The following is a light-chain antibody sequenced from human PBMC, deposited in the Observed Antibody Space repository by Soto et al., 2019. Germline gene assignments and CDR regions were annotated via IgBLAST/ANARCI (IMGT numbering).Light chain of an antibody. J-gene: IGKJ5*01. CDR2: AAS. V-gene: IGKV1-39*01. CDR1: QSISNY. CDR3: QQTYSPRVT. Sequence: DIQMTQSPSSLSASVGDRVTITCRTSQSISNYLNWYQQKPGKAPKLLISAASSLQRGVPSRFSGSGSETDFTLTISSLQPEDFATYYCQQTYSPRVTFGQGTRLEIK.